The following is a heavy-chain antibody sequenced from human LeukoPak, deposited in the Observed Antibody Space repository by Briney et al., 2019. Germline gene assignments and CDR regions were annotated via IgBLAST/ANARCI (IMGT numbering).Heavy chain of an antibody. CDR1: GFTFSSYG. CDR2: IWYVGSNK. CDR3: ARVRGSGSYYLIDY. J-gene: IGHJ4*02. V-gene: IGHV3-33*01. D-gene: IGHD3-10*01. Sequence: GGSLGLSCAASGFTFSSYGMHWVRQAPGKGLEWVAVIWYVGSNKYYADSVKGRFTISRDNSKNTLYLQMNSLRAEDTAVYYCARVRGSGSYYLIDYWGQGTLVTVSS.